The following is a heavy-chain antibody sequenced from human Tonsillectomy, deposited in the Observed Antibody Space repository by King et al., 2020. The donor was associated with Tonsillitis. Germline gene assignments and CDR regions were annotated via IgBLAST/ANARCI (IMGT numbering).Heavy chain of an antibody. CDR1: GFTFSSYD. CDR3: ARGGRQGAVAGPDYFDY. CDR2: IGTAGDP. V-gene: IGHV3-13*05. D-gene: IGHD6-19*01. Sequence: QLVQSGGGLVQPGGSLRLSCAASGFTFSSYDMHWVRQAPGKGLEWVSAIGTAGDPYYPGSVQGRFTIPRENAKNSLYLQMNSLRAGDTAVYYCARGGRQGAVAGPDYFDYWGQGTLVTVSS. J-gene: IGHJ4*02.